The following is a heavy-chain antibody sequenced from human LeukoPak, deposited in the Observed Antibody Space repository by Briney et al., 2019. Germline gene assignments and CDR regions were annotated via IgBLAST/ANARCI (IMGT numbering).Heavy chain of an antibody. Sequence: ASVKVSCKASGFTFIKYYMHWVRQAPGQGLEWMGIINPSGDSTSYAQKFRGRVTVTRDTSTSTVYMELSSLRSEDTAVYYCARDNSESIGWWFDPWGQGTLVTVSS. CDR2: INPSGDST. CDR3: ARDNSESIGWWFDP. V-gene: IGHV1-46*01. CDR1: GFTFIKYY. D-gene: IGHD6-6*01. J-gene: IGHJ5*02.